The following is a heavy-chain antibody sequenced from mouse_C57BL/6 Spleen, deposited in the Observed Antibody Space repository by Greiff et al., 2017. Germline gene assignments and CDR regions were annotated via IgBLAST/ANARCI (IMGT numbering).Heavy chain of an antibody. Sequence: EVKLVESEGGLVQPGSSMKLSCTASGFTFSDYYMAWVRQVPEKGLEWVANINYDGSSTYYLDSLKSRFIISRDNATNILYLQMSSLKSEDTATYYCARGEGYWYFDVWGTGTTVTVSS. J-gene: IGHJ1*03. CDR2: INYDGSST. V-gene: IGHV5-16*01. CDR3: ARGEGYWYFDV. CDR1: GFTFSDYY.